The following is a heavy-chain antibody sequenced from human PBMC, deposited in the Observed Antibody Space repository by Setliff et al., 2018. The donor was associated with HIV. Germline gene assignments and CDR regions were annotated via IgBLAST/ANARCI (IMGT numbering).Heavy chain of an antibody. Sequence: SETLSLTCTVSGGSISSPYWSWIRQPPGKGLEWIGYIYYNGSTNYNPSLKSRVTISVDTSKKQFSLRLSSVTAADTAVHYCARAQRITIFGVVYWYFDLWGRGTLVTVSS. J-gene: IGHJ2*01. D-gene: IGHD3-3*01. V-gene: IGHV4-59*11. CDR3: ARAQRITIFGVVYWYFDL. CDR2: IYYNGST. CDR1: GGSISSPY.